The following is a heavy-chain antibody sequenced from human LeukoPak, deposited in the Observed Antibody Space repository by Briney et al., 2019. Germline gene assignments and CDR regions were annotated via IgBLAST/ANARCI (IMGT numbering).Heavy chain of an antibody. CDR1: GYTFTSYY. V-gene: IGHV1-46*01. CDR3: ARDLPHPGIAVADPTY. D-gene: IGHD6-19*01. CDR2: INPSGGAT. Sequence: GASVKVSCKASGYTFTSYYMHWVRQAPGQGLEWMGIINPSGGATTYAQKFQGRVTMTRDTSTSTVYMELSSLRFEDTAVYYCARDLPHPGIAVADPTYWGQGTLVTLSS. J-gene: IGHJ4*02.